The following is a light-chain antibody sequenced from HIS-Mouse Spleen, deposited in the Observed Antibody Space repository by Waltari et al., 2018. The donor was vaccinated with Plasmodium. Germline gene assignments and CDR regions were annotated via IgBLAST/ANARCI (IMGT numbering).Light chain of an antibody. Sequence: EIVMTQSPATLSVSPGERAPLSCRASQSVSSNLAWYQQKPGQAPRPLIYGASNRATGIPARFSGSGSGTEFTLTISSLQSEDFAVYYCQQYNNWSFTFGPGTKVDIK. CDR3: QQYNNWSFT. CDR2: GAS. CDR1: QSVSSN. V-gene: IGKV3-15*01. J-gene: IGKJ3*01.